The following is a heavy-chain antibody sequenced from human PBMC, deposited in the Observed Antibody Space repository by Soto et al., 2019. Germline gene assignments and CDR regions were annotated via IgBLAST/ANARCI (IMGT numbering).Heavy chain of an antibody. CDR1: GYNFISYW. D-gene: IGHD6-13*01. V-gene: IGHV5-51*01. CDR2: IYPGDSDT. Sequence: GESLKISCKGSGYNFISYWIGWVRQKPGKGLEWMGTIYPGDSDTRYSPSFQGRVTISVDKSISTAYLQWSSLKASDTAMYYCARQGGSSWSHNWFDPWGQGTPVTVSS. J-gene: IGHJ5*02. CDR3: ARQGGSSWSHNWFDP.